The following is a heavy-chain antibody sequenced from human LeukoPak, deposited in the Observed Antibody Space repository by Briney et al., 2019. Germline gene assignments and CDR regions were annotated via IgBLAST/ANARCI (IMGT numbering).Heavy chain of an antibody. V-gene: IGHV3-66*01. CDR3: ARGFSWFGELARDY. Sequence: GGSLRLSCAASGFTVSSNYMSWVRQAPGKGLEWVSVIYSGGSIYYADSVKGRFTISRDNSKNTLYLQMNSLRAEDTAVYYCARGFSWFGELARDYWGQGTLVTVSS. D-gene: IGHD3-10*01. CDR1: GFTVSSNY. CDR2: IYSGGSI. J-gene: IGHJ4*02.